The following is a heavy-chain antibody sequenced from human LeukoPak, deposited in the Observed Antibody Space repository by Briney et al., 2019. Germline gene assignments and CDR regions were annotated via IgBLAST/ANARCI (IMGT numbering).Heavy chain of an antibody. J-gene: IGHJ5*02. CDR1: GYSISSGYY. D-gene: IGHD2-15*01. Sequence: SSETLSLTCTVSGYSISSGYYWGWIRQPPGKGLEWIGSLSHSGSTYYNPSLQSRLTMSVDTSKNQFSLKLSSVTAADTAVYYCASAREKLYCSGGSCYGKNDNWFDPWGQGTLVTVSS. CDR2: LSHSGST. CDR3: ASAREKLYCSGGSCYGKNDNWFDP. V-gene: IGHV4-38-2*02.